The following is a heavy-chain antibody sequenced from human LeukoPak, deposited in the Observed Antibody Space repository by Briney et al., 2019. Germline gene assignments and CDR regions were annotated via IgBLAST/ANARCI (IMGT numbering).Heavy chain of an antibody. D-gene: IGHD3-10*01. Sequence: SETLSLTCTVSGGSISSSNYYWSWIRQPAGKGLEWIGRFYTSGSTNYNPSLKSRVTILVDTSKNQFSLKLSSVTAADTAVYYCARGLWFGDENPPYFDYWGRGTLVTVSS. J-gene: IGHJ4*02. V-gene: IGHV4-61*02. CDR1: GGSISSSNYY. CDR3: ARGLWFGDENPPYFDY. CDR2: FYTSGST.